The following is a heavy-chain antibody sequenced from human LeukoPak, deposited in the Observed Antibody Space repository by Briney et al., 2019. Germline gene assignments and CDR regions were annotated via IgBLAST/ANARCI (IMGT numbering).Heavy chain of an antibody. J-gene: IGHJ4*02. Sequence: ASVKVSCKASGGTFSSYAINWVRQAPGQGLKWMGRIIPILGIANYAQKFQGRVTITADKSTSTAYMELSSLRSEDTAVYYCARDERNYYDSSGYLDYWGQGTLVTVSS. V-gene: IGHV1-69*04. CDR1: GGTFSSYA. CDR2: IIPILGIA. D-gene: IGHD3-22*01. CDR3: ARDERNYYDSSGYLDY.